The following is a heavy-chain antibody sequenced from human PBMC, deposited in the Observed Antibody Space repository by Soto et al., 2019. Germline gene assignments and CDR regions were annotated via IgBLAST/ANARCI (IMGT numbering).Heavy chain of an antibody. J-gene: IGHJ4*02. Sequence: SVKVSCKASGFTFTSSAMQWVRQARGQRLEWIGWIVVGSGNTNYAQKFQERVTITRDMSTSTAYMELSSLRSEDTAVYYCAAVSIFGVALTSSWGQGALVTVSS. V-gene: IGHV1-58*02. CDR3: AAVSIFGVALTSS. CDR1: GFTFTSSA. D-gene: IGHD3-3*01. CDR2: IVVGSGNT.